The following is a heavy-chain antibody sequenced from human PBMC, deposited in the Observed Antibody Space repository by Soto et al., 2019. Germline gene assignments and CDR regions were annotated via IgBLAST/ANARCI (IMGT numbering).Heavy chain of an antibody. CDR1: GFTLYDYG. CDR3: ARAYCSGGSCYRGGDAFDI. V-gene: IGHV3-20*01. CDR2: INWNGGST. D-gene: IGHD2-15*01. J-gene: IGHJ3*02. Sequence: GGSLGLSCAASGFTLYDYGMGWFFQATRKGLERDSGINWNGGSTGYADSVKGRFTISRDNAKNFLYLQMNSLRAEDTAFYHCARAYCSGGSCYRGGDAFDIWGQGTMVTVSS.